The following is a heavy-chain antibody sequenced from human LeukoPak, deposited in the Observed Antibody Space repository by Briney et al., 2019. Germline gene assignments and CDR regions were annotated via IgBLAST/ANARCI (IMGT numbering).Heavy chain of an antibody. CDR1: GFTFSSYG. D-gene: IGHD3-3*01. J-gene: IGHJ6*02. CDR2: IWYDGSNK. Sequence: GRSLRLPCAASGFTFSSYGMHWVRQAPGKGLEWVAVIWYDGSNKYYADSVKGRFTISRDNSKNTLYLQMNSLRAEDTAVYYCARDDYDFWSGYGLNGMDVWGQGTTVTVSS. CDR3: ARDDYDFWSGYGLNGMDV. V-gene: IGHV3-33*01.